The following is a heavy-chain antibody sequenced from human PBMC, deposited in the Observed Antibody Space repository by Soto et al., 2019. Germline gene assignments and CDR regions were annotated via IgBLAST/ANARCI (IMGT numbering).Heavy chain of an antibody. CDR2: ISSSGSAI. CDR1: GFTFGTYE. V-gene: IGHV3-48*03. D-gene: IGHD3-10*01. CDR3: AREVGGYYFDF. J-gene: IGHJ4*02. Sequence: ESGGGLVQPGGFLRLSCAASGFTFGTYEMNWVRQAPGKGLEWVSYISSSGSAINYADSVKGRFTISRDNVKNSLYLQMNSLRAEDTAVYYCAREVGGYYFDFWGQGTLVTVSS.